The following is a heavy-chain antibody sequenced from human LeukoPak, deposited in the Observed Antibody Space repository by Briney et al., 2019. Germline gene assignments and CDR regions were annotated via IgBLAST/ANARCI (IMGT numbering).Heavy chain of an antibody. V-gene: IGHV5-51*01. CDR2: IYPGDSDT. Sequence: GESLKISCKGSGYSFTSYWIGWVRQMPGKGLEWMGIIYPGDSDTRYSPSFQGQVTISADKSISTAYLQWSSLKASDTAMYYCARHKGEGYNYGYFDYWGQGTLVTVSS. D-gene: IGHD5-24*01. J-gene: IGHJ4*02. CDR1: GYSFTSYW. CDR3: ARHKGEGYNYGYFDY.